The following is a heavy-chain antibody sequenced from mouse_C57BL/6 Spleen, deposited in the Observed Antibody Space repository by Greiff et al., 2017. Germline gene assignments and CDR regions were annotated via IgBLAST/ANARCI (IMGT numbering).Heavy chain of an antibody. Sequence: QVQLQQPGAELMKPGASVKLSCKATGYTFTGYWIEWVKQRPGHGLEWIGEILPGSGSTNYNEKFKGKATFTADTSSNTAYMQLRSQTTEDSAIYYCAIWLITTVVAPYAMDYWGQGTSVTVSS. J-gene: IGHJ4*01. CDR2: ILPGSGST. D-gene: IGHD1-1*01. V-gene: IGHV1-9*01. CDR3: AIWLITTVVAPYAMDY. CDR1: GYTFTGYW.